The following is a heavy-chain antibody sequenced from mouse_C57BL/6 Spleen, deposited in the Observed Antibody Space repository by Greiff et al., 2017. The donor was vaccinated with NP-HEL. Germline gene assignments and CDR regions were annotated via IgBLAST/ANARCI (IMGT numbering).Heavy chain of an antibody. CDR2: IDPSDSYT. D-gene: IGHD2-13*01. Sequence: QVQLQQPGAELVMPGASVKLSCKASGYTFTSYWMHWVKQRPGQGLEWIGEIDPSDSYTNYNQKFKGKSTLTVDKSSSTAYMQLSSLTSDDSAVYYCARGGDQRKLMDYWGQGTSVTVSS. J-gene: IGHJ4*01. V-gene: IGHV1-69*01. CDR3: ARGGDQRKLMDY. CDR1: GYTFTSYW.